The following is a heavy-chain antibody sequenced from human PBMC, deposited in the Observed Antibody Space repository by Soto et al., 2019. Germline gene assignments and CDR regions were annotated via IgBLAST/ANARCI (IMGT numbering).Heavy chain of an antibody. CDR1: GYTLTDYY. CDR2: INPKTGDT. J-gene: IGHJ6*02. D-gene: IGHD1-26*01. Sequence: QVQLAQSGAEVKKPGASVKFSCKASGYTLTDYYIHWERQAPGRGLEWMGWINPKTGDTYSAQNFQGRVTTTRDTSIDTGYMELSRLQSDDTAVYYCARSSGSYSYYGMDVWGQGTTLTVSS. CDR3: ARSSGSYSYYGMDV. V-gene: IGHV1-2*02.